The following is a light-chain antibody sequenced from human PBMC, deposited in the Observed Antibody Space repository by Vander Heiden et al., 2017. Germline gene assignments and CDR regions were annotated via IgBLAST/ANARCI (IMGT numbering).Light chain of an antibody. J-gene: IGLJ3*02. CDR2: VGTGGIVG. Sequence: QPVLTQPPSASASLGASGTLTCTLSSGYSTYKVDWYQQRPGKGPRFVMRVGTGGIVGSKGDGIPDRFSVLGSGLNRYLTIKNIQEEDESDYHCVADHGSWSNFVEVFGGGTKLTVL. V-gene: IGLV9-49*01. CDR3: VADHGSWSNFVEV. CDR1: SGYSTYK.